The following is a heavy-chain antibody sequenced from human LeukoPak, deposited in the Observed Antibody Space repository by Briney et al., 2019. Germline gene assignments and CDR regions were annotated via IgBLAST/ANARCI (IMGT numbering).Heavy chain of an antibody. CDR2: ISTTGTTI. V-gene: IGHV3-48*03. D-gene: IGHD3-10*02. CDR1: EFTFSSDE. Sequence: TGGSLRLSCTASEFTFSSDEMNWVRQAPGKGLEWVAYISTTGTTIYYADSVKGRFTISRDNAKNSLYLQMNSLRAEDTAVYYCAELGITMIGGVWGKGTTVTISS. J-gene: IGHJ6*04. CDR3: AELGITMIGGV.